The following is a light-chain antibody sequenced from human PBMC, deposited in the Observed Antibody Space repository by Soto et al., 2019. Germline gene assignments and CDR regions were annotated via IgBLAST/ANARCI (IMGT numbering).Light chain of an antibody. CDR1: QSVSSSS. Sequence: EFVLTQSPGTLSLSPGEGATLSCRASQSVSSSSLAWYQQKPGQAPRLLIYGASNRATGIPDRFSGSGSGADFTLIISRLEPEDFAVYYCQHYGSSPPNTVGQGTRLEIK. CDR3: QHYGSSPPNT. J-gene: IGKJ5*01. V-gene: IGKV3-20*01. CDR2: GAS.